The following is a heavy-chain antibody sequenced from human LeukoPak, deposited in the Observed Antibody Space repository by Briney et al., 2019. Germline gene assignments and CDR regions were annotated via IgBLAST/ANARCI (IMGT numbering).Heavy chain of an antibody. CDR2: IYTSGST. D-gene: IGHD5-12*01. Sequence: SETLSLTCTVSGGSISSGSYYWSWIRQPAGKGLEWIGRIYTSGSTNYNPSLKSRVTISVDTSKNQFSLKLSSVTAADTAVYYCARGTPTTPFKHFYYYRDVWGKGTTVTVSS. CDR1: GGSISSGSYY. V-gene: IGHV4-61*02. CDR3: ARGTPTTPFKHFYYYRDV. J-gene: IGHJ6*03.